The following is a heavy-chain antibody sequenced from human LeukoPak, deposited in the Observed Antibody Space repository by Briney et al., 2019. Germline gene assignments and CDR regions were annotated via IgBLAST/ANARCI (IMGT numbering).Heavy chain of an antibody. CDR3: ARGHGPGSDRQWDY. D-gene: IGHD3-10*01. Sequence: GGSLRLSCAASGFTFSSHWMHWVRQAPGKGLVWVSRIISDGSTTNYADSVKGRFTIFRDNAKNTLYLQMNSLRAEDTAISYCARGHGPGSDRQWDYWGQGDLVTVSS. CDR1: GFTFSSHW. CDR2: IISDGSTT. V-gene: IGHV3-74*01. J-gene: IGHJ4*02.